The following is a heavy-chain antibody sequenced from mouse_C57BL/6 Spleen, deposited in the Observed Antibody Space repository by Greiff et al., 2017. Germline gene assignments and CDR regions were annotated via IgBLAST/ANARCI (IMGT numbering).Heavy chain of an antibody. D-gene: IGHD2-5*01. CDR1: GYTFTSYW. CDR3: ARRGTSYYSNYVDY. Sequence: VQLQQPGAELVKPGASVKLSCKASGYTFTSYWMHWVKQRPGQGLEWIGMIHPNSGSTNYNEKFKSKATLTVDKSSSTAYMQLSSLTSEDSAVYYCARRGTSYYSNYVDYWGQGTTLTVSS. J-gene: IGHJ2*01. CDR2: IHPNSGST. V-gene: IGHV1-64*01.